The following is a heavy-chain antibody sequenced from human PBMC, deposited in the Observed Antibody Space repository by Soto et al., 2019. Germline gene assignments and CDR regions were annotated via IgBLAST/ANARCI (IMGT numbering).Heavy chain of an antibody. V-gene: IGHV1-2*02. Sequence: ASVKVSCMASGYSFTANYIHWVRQAPGQGLESLGWINPRSGRAKYAQKFQGRVTMTRDTSITTAYMDLTSLTSDDTAVYYCAREVKEGLLDRGWFDPWGQGTQVTVSS. J-gene: IGHJ5*02. CDR3: AREVKEGLLDRGWFDP. D-gene: IGHD3-3*01. CDR1: GYSFTANY. CDR2: INPRSGRA.